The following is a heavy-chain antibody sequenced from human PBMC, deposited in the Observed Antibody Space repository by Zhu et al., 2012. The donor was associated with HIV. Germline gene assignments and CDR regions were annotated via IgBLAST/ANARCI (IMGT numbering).Heavy chain of an antibody. CDR1: GSSIISTYY. J-gene: IGHJ4*02. Sequence: QVQLQESGPGLVKPSETLSLTCAVSGSSIISTYYWGWIRQPPGKGLEWIGSIYHSETTYYNPSLKSRVTISIDTANNQFSLKLSSVTAADTAVYYCARHSWTATDYFDLLGPGNPGTVSS. D-gene: IGHD3-3*02. V-gene: IGHV4-38-2*01. CDR2: IYHSETT. CDR3: ARHSWTATDYFDL.